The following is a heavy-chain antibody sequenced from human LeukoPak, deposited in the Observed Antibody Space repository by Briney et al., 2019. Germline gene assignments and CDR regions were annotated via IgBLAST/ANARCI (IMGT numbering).Heavy chain of an antibody. CDR1: GGSISSYY. CDR2: IYYSGST. CDR3: ARHSGIAAAKRTFDY. Sequence: SETLSLTCTVSGGSISSYYWSWIWQPPGKGLEWIGYIYYSGSTNYNPSLKSRVTIPVGTSKNQFSLKLSSVTAADTAVYYCARHSGIAAAKRTFDYWGQGTLVTVSS. J-gene: IGHJ4*02. V-gene: IGHV4-59*08. D-gene: IGHD6-13*01.